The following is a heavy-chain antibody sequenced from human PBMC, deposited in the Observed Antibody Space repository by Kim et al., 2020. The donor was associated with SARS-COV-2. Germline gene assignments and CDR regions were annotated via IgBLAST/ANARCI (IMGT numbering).Heavy chain of an antibody. CDR3: ARVPFGLAVAIDY. CDR2: IWYDGSNK. Sequence: PGKGLEWVEVIWYDGSNKYYADSVKGRFTISRDNSKNTLYLQMNSLRAEDTAVYYCARVPFGLAVAIDYWGQGTLVTVSS. D-gene: IGHD6-19*01. J-gene: IGHJ4*02. V-gene: IGHV3-33*01.